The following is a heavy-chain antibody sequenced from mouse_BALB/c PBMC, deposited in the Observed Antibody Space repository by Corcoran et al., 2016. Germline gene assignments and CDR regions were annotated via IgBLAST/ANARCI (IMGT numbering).Heavy chain of an antibody. CDR2: ISYDGSN. Sequence: DVQLQESGPGLVKPSQSLSLTCSVTGYSITSVYYWNWIRQFPGNKLEWMGYISYDGSNNYNPSLKNRISITRDTSKNQFFLKLNSVTTEDTATYYCAMLLRTMDYWGQGTSVTVSS. V-gene: IGHV3-6*02. CDR3: AMLLRTMDY. CDR1: GYSITSVYY. D-gene: IGHD1-1*01. J-gene: IGHJ4*01.